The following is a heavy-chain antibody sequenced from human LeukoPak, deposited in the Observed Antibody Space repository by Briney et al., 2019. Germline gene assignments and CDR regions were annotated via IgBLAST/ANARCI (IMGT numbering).Heavy chain of an antibody. V-gene: IGHV4-4*07. D-gene: IGHD6-13*01. Sequence: SETLSLTCNVSRGSITSYSWTWIRQPVGKGLEWVGLIYSHGNANYSPSLNSRVTMSLDTSKNQFSLKLTSVTAADTAVYYCARFRMTASATAAFDLWGQGTLVTVSS. CDR3: ARFRMTASATAAFDL. CDR1: RGSITSYS. J-gene: IGHJ3*01. CDR2: IYSHGNA.